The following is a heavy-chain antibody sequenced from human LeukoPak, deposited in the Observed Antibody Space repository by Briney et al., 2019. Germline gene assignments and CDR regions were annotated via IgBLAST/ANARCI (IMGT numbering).Heavy chain of an antibody. CDR2: VHNVGST. V-gene: IGHV4-39*01. D-gene: IGHD6-19*01. CDR1: GVSTTNGIYY. J-gene: IGHJ4*02. CDR3: ARHAEYNSGWHFYLDH. Sequence: SETLSLTCTVSGVSTTNGIYYWAWLRQSPGKGLQWIGSVHNVGSTYYNLSPRSRVTMSIDTSKNQFSLRLNSVTAADTAVYYCARHAEYNSGWHFYLDHWGQGILVTVSS.